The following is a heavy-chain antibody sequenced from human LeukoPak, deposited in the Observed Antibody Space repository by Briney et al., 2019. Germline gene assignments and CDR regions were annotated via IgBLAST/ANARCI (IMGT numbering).Heavy chain of an antibody. CDR3: ARGRFWGSSSSGY. Sequence: SETPSLTCAVYGGSFSGYYWSWIRQPPGKGLEWIGEINHSGSTNYNPSLKSRVTISVDTSKNQFSLKLNSVTAADTAVYYCARGRFWGSSSSGYWGQGTLVTVSS. J-gene: IGHJ4*02. V-gene: IGHV4-34*01. CDR1: GGSFSGYY. D-gene: IGHD6-6*01. CDR2: INHSGST.